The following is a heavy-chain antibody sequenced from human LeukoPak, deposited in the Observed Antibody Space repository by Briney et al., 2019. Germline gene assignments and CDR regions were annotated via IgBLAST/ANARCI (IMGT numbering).Heavy chain of an antibody. V-gene: IGHV1-69*04. D-gene: IGHD3-10*01. CDR2: IIPILGRA. J-gene: IGHJ5*02. CDR1: GGTFSSYA. CDR3: ARGGGYGSQKLNWFDP. Sequence: ASVKVSCKASGGTFSSYAISWVRQAPGQGLEWMGRIIPILGRANYAQKFQGRVTITADKSTSTAYMELSSLRSEDTAVYYCARGGGYGSQKLNWFDPWGQGTLVTVSS.